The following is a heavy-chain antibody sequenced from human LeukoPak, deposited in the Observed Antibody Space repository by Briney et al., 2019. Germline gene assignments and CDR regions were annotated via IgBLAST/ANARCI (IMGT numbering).Heavy chain of an antibody. CDR1: GFTFSDYS. Sequence: GGSLRLSCAASGFTFSDYSMTWVRQAPGKGLDWVSYISSSSRIISYADSVKGRFTISRDNAKNTLYLQMSSLGAEDTAVYFCAKDDAWGRYQDWGQGTLVTVSS. D-gene: IGHD3-16*01. CDR3: AKDDAWGRYQD. V-gene: IGHV3-48*01. CDR2: ISSSSRII. J-gene: IGHJ1*01.